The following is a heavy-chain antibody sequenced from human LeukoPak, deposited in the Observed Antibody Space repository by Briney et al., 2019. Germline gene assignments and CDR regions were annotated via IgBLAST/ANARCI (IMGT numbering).Heavy chain of an antibody. V-gene: IGHV3-30*04. CDR3: ARGVLTTVSYYMDV. D-gene: IGHD4-11*01. Sequence: GGSLRLSCAASGFTFSSYAMHWVRQAPGKGLEWVAVISYDGSNKYYADSVKGRFTISRDNSKNTLYLQMNSLRAEDTAVYYCARGVLTTVSYYMDVWGKGTTVTVSS. CDR1: GFTFSSYA. CDR2: ISYDGSNK. J-gene: IGHJ6*03.